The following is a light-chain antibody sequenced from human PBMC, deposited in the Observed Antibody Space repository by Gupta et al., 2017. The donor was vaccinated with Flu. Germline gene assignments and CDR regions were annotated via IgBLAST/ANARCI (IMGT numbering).Light chain of an antibody. V-gene: IGKV3-20*01. Sequence: EIMLTQSPGTLSLSPGERATLYCRASQSVSSSYLAWYQQKPGHAPRLRIYGASSRATGIPDSFSGSGSGTDFTLTSSRLEPEDFTVYDCQHHETFGQGTKVEIK. CDR3: QHHET. J-gene: IGKJ1*01. CDR1: QSVSSSY. CDR2: GAS.